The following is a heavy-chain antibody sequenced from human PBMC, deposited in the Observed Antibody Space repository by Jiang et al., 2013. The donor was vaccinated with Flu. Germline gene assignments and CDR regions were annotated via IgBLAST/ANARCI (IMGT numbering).Heavy chain of an antibody. J-gene: IGHJ4*02. V-gene: IGHV1-18*01. Sequence: NTNYAQNLQGRVTMTTNTSTSTAYMDLRSLRSDDTAVYYCAREIPRSAAGRGVDYWGQGTLVTVSS. CDR2: NT. CDR3: AREIPRSAAGRGVDY. D-gene: IGHD6-13*01.